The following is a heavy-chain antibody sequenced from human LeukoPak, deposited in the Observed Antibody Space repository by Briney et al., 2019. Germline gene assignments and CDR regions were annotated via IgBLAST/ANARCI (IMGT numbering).Heavy chain of an antibody. CDR2: FDPEDGET. Sequence: ASVKVSCKVSGYTLTELSMHWVRQAPGKGLEWMGGFDPEDGETIYAQKFQGRVTMTEDTSTDTAYMELSSLRAEDTAVYYCARDQSITMIVGDAFDIWGQGTMVTVSS. CDR3: ARDQSITMIVGDAFDI. V-gene: IGHV1-24*01. CDR1: GYTLTELS. J-gene: IGHJ3*02. D-gene: IGHD3-22*01.